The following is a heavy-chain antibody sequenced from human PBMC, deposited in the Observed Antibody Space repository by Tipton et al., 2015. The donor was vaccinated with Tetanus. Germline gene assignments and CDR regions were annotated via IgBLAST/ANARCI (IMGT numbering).Heavy chain of an antibody. V-gene: IGHV3-48*03. CDR1: GDSMSPYY. Sequence: LSLTCTISGDSMSPYYWGWLRQPPGKGLEWISYISSSGTTMYYADSVKGRFTISRDNAKNSLFLQMNSLRDEDTAVYYCVNFATSWGQGTLVTVSS. J-gene: IGHJ5*02. CDR2: ISSSGTTM. CDR3: VNFATS.